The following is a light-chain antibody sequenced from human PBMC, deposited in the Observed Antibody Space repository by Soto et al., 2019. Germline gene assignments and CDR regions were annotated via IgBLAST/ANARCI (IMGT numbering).Light chain of an antibody. V-gene: IGLV2-14*01. Sequence: QSALTQPASVSGSPGQSITISCTGTSSDVGGYNYVFWYQQHPGKAPKLIIYEVTNRPSGVSNRFSGSKSGNAASLTISGLQAEDEADYYCSSYTTSSPRVFGGGTQLPVL. CDR1: SSDVGGYNY. CDR2: EVT. J-gene: IGLJ3*02. CDR3: SSYTTSSPRV.